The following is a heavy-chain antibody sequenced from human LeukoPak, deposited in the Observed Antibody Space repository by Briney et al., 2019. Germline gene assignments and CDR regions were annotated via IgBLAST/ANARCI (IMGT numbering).Heavy chain of an antibody. V-gene: IGHV3-23*01. CDR2: ISYSGDVT. J-gene: IGHJ4*02. CDR3: VREIRSSSSY. D-gene: IGHD6-19*01. Sequence: GGSLRLSCAASGFTFSSYAMNWVRQAPGKGLEGVSIISYSGDVTYYADSVKGRFTISRDNSKNTLYLQMSSLRADDTAIYYCVREIRSSSSYWGQGTLVIVSS. CDR1: GFTFSSYA.